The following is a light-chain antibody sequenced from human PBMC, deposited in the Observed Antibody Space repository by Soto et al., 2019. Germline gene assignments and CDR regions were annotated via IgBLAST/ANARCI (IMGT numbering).Light chain of an antibody. V-gene: IGKV1-27*01. J-gene: IGKJ4*01. CDR2: AAS. Sequence: IQMTQSPSSLSASVGDRVTSTCRASQGISNYVAWYQQIPGKVPKLLISAASTLQSGVPSRFSGSGSGTDFTLTISSLQPEDVATYYCQKYTNVPAFGGGTKVEIK. CDR3: QKYTNVPA. CDR1: QGISNY.